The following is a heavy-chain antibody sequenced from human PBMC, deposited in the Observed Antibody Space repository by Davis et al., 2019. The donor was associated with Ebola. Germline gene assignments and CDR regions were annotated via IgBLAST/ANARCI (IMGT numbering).Heavy chain of an antibody. CDR1: GGTFSSYA. CDR3: ARALKDRYCSSTSCFDY. CDR2: IIPILGIA. J-gene: IGHJ4*02. V-gene: IGHV1-69*04. D-gene: IGHD2-2*01. Sequence: SVKVSCKASGGTFSSYAISWVRQAPGQGLEWMGRIIPILGIANYAQKFQGRVTITADKSTSTAYMELSSLRSEDTAVYYCARALKDRYCSSTSCFDYWGQGTLVTVSS.